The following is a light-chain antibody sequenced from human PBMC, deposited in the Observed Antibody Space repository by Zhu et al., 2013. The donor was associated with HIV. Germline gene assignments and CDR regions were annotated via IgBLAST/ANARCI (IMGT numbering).Light chain of an antibody. J-gene: IGKJ2*02. Sequence: DIVMTQSPDSLAVSLGERATINCKSSQSVFYSSINKNYLTWYQQKPGQPPNLLIYWASTRESGVPDRFSGSGSGTEFTLTISSLQAEDVAVFYRQQRSNWPRTFGQGTKLEIK. CDR2: WAS. V-gene: IGKV4-1*01. CDR1: QSVFYSSINKNY. CDR3: QQRSNWPRT.